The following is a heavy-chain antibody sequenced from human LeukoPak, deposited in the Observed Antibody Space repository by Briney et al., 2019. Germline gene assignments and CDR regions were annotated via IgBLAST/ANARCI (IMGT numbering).Heavy chain of an antibody. CDR2: IYYSGST. CDR1: GGSISSSSYY. Sequence: SETLSLTCTVSGGSISSSSYYWGWIRQPPGKGLEWIGSIYYSGSTNYNPSLKSRVTISVDTSKNQFSLKLSSVTAADTAVYYCAINSFGKYYYYYMDVWGKGTTVTVSS. V-gene: IGHV4-39*07. CDR3: AINSFGKYYYYYMDV. D-gene: IGHD3-16*01. J-gene: IGHJ6*03.